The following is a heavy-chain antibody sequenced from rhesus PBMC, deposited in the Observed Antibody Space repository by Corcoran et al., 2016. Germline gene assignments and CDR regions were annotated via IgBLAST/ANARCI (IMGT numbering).Heavy chain of an antibody. D-gene: IGHD4-29*01. Sequence: QVQLQESGPGLVKPSETLSLTCAVSGGSISGYYFWNWIRQPPGKGLEWIGSIYGSSGNNYLNPSLKSRVTLSVDTSKNQFSLKLSSVTAADTAVYYCARVTVAANPLYYFDYWGQGVLVTVSS. CDR1: GGSISGYYF. CDR2: IYGSSGNN. CDR3: ARVTVAANPLYYFDY. V-gene: IGHV4S14*01. J-gene: IGHJ4*01.